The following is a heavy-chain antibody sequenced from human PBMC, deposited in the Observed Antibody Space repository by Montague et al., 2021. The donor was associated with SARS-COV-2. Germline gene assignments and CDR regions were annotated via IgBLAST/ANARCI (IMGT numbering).Heavy chain of an antibody. Sequence: SETLSLTCTVSGGSISNSIYYWGWIRQPPGKGLEWIGSIYYTGSTYYNPSLKSRVTISMNTSNNQFFLKLTSVTAADTAVYYCARPGRGYSYGFDAFEVWGQGTMATVSS. J-gene: IGHJ3*01. V-gene: IGHV4-39*01. D-gene: IGHD5-18*01. CDR3: ARPGRGYSYGFDAFEV. CDR1: GGSISNSIYY. CDR2: IYYTGST.